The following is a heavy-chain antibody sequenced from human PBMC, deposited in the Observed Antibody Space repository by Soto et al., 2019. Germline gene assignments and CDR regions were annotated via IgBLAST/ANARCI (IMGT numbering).Heavy chain of an antibody. CDR2: IYYSGST. CDR1: GGSISSSSYY. Sequence: QLQLQESGPGLVKPSETLSLTCTVSGGSISSSSYYWGWIRQPPGKGLEWIGSIYYSGSTYYNPSLKSRVTISVETSKNQFSLNLSSVTAADTAVYYCARYGRDYGDTSDHDAFDIWGQGTMVTVSS. V-gene: IGHV4-39*01. J-gene: IGHJ3*02. CDR3: ARYGRDYGDTSDHDAFDI. D-gene: IGHD4-17*01.